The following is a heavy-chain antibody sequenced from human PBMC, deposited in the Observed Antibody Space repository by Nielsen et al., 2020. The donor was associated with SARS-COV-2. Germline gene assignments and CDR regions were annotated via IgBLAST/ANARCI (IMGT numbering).Heavy chain of an antibody. CDR2: TNVGNGDT. Sequence: ASVKVSCKASGYTFTNYAMHWVRQAPKQRLEWMGWTNVGNGDTKYSQKSQGRVTINRDTSTSTAYMELRSLRSDDTAVYYCARDRGPYGSGSLPPDYWGQGTLVTVSS. V-gene: IGHV1-3*01. D-gene: IGHD3-10*01. J-gene: IGHJ4*02. CDR1: GYTFTNYA. CDR3: ARDRGPYGSGSLPPDY.